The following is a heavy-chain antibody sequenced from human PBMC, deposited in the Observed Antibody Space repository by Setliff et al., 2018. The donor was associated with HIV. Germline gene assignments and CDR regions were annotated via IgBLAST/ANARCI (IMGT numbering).Heavy chain of an antibody. J-gene: IGHJ4*02. Sequence: SLRLSCAASGFTFSNHVMNWVHQAPGKGLEWVSAISRSGNTIYYADSVKGRFTISRDNAKNSLFLQMNSLRAEDTAIYYCARLLRGGGDYFDYWGQGTLVTVSS. D-gene: IGHD3-10*01. CDR1: GFTFSNHV. CDR2: ISRSGNTI. CDR3: ARLLRGGGDYFDY. V-gene: IGHV3-48*03.